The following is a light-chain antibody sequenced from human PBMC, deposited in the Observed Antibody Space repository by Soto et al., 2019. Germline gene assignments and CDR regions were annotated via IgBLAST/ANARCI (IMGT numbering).Light chain of an antibody. Sequence: QSVLTQPPSVSGAPGQRVTLSCTGNSSNLGAGYDVHWYQQLPGAAPKLVIFGNRNRPSGVPERFSGSKSGTSASLAITGLQAEDEADYYCQAYDYSLTASXXGGGTXLTVL. V-gene: IGLV1-40*01. CDR1: SSNLGAGYD. J-gene: IGLJ3*02. CDR2: GNR. CDR3: QAYDYSLTASX.